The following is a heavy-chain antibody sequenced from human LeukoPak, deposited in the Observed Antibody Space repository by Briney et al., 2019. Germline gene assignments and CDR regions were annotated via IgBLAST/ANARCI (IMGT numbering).Heavy chain of an antibody. J-gene: IGHJ5*02. Sequence: SETLSLTCTVSGGSISSYYWSWIRQPPGKGLEWIGYIYYSGSTNYNPSLKSRVTISVDTSKNQFSLKLSSVTAADTAVYYCARQATMSLFDHWGQGTLVTASS. CDR3: ARQATMSLFDH. CDR1: GGSISSYY. D-gene: IGHD3-22*01. V-gene: IGHV4-59*08. CDR2: IYYSGST.